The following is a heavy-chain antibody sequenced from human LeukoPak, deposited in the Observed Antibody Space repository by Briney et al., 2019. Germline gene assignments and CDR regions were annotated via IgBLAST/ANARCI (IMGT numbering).Heavy chain of an antibody. Sequence: SETLSLTCTVSGGSISSYSWSWIRQPPGKGLEWIGYISYSGSTNYNASLESRVTISVDTSKNQFSLNLSSVTAADTAVYYCARHATGPDPWGQGTLVTVSS. V-gene: IGHV4-59*08. D-gene: IGHD1-14*01. J-gene: IGHJ5*02. CDR2: ISYSGST. CDR1: GGSISSYS. CDR3: ARHATGPDP.